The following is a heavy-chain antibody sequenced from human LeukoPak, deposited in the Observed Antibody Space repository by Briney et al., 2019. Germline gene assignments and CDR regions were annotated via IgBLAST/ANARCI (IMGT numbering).Heavy chain of an antibody. CDR1: GGSFSGYY. Sequence: SETLPLSCAFYGGSFSGYYWSRIRQPPGRGLEWVGEIHHSESTNYNPSLKSRVTISVDTSKNQFSLKLSAVTAADTAVYYCSKARFDGWYGFYFDCWGQGTLVTASS. V-gene: IGHV4-34*01. CDR2: IHHSEST. J-gene: IGHJ4*02. CDR3: SKARFDGWYGFYFDC. D-gene: IGHD6-19*01.